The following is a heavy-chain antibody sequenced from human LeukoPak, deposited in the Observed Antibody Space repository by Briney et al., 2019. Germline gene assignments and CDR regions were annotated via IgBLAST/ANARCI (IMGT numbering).Heavy chain of an antibody. J-gene: IGHJ4*02. CDR3: ARDDDHIAAAGTNPFGY. V-gene: IGHV4-38-2*02. Sequence: SETLSLTCTVSGYSISSGYYWGWIRQSPGKGLEWIGNIYRRGSTHYNPSLKSRVTISMDTSKNQFSLKLSSVTAADTAVYYCARDDDHIAAAGTNPFGYWGQGTLVTVSS. CDR1: GYSISSGYY. D-gene: IGHD6-13*01. CDR2: IYRRGST.